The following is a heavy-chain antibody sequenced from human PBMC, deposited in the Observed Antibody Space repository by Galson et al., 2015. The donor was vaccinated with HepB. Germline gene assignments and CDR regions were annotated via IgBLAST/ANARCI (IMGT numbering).Heavy chain of an antibody. CDR2: IIPIFGTA. D-gene: IGHD6-19*01. Sequence: SVKVSCKASGGTFSSYAISWVRQAPGQGLEWMGGIIPIFGTANYAQKFQGRVTITADESTSTAYMELSSLRSEDTAVYYCAAWLTYESHYGMDVWGQGTTVTVSS. CDR3: AAWLTYESHYGMDV. CDR1: GGTFSSYA. V-gene: IGHV1-69*13. J-gene: IGHJ6*02.